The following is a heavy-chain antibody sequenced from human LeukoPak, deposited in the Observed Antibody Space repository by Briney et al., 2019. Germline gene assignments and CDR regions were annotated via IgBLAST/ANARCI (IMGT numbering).Heavy chain of an antibody. CDR3: ARVSGYSGTWYVDY. D-gene: IGHD6-13*01. CDR1: GFTFKSYG. V-gene: IGHV3-33*01. Sequence: PGGSLRLSCVASGFTFKSYGMHWVRQAPGKGLEWVEIIWYDGSNKYYADFVKGRFTTSRDNSKNTLYLQMNSLRADDTAVYYCARVSGYSGTWYVDYWGQGTLVTVSS. J-gene: IGHJ4*02. CDR2: IWYDGSNK.